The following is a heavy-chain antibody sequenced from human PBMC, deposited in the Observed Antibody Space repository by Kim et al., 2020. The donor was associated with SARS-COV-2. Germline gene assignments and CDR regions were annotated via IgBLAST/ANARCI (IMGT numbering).Heavy chain of an antibody. V-gene: IGHV3-23*01. J-gene: IGHJ4*02. D-gene: IGHD3-10*01. CDR3: AKRYYFDSGNFDS. Sequence: YADTVKGRFTISRDNSENTLYLQINSLRAEGTAIYYCAKRYYFDSGNFDSWGQGTLVTVSS.